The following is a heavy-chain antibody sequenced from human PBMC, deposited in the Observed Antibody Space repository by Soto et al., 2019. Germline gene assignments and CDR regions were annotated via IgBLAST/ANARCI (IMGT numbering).Heavy chain of an antibody. CDR2: IAPSDSYI. CDR1: GGILSGYW. D-gene: IGHD5-18*01. V-gene: IGHV5-10-1*01. Sequence: ESLKISCRGSGGILSGYWISWVRQLPGKDLEWMGRIAPSDSYINYSPSFQDHVTFSADKSISTVYLQWSGLTASDTATYYCGRLLHSAVVTDGRSLVDLWGQGSLVIFSS. CDR3: GRLLHSAVVTDGRSLVDL. J-gene: IGHJ4*02.